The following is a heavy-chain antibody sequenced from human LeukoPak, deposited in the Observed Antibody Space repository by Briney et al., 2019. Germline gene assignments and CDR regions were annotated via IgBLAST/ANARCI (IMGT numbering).Heavy chain of an antibody. CDR1: GYSFTSYW. CDR3: ARQKWFGELSFGWFDP. J-gene: IGHJ5*02. D-gene: IGHD3-10*01. Sequence: GESLKISCKGSGYSFTSYWIGWVRQMPGKGLEWMGIIYPGDSDTRYSPSFQGQVTISADKSISTAYLQWSSLKASDTAMYYCARQKWFGELSFGWFDPWGQGTLVTVSS. V-gene: IGHV5-51*01. CDR2: IYPGDSDT.